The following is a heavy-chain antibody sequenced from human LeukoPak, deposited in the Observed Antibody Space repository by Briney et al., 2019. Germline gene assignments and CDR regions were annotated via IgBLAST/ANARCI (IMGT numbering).Heavy chain of an antibody. V-gene: IGHV1-18*04. CDR1: GYIFTDYY. Sequence: ASVKVSCKASGYIFTDYYMHWVRQAPGQGLEWMGWISAYNGNTNYAQKLQGRVTMTTDTSTSTAYMELRSLRSDDTAVYYCARDRSQGYFDWLLSNTNAFDIWGQGTMVTVSS. CDR3: ARDRSQGYFDWLLSNTNAFDI. D-gene: IGHD3-9*01. J-gene: IGHJ3*02. CDR2: ISAYNGNT.